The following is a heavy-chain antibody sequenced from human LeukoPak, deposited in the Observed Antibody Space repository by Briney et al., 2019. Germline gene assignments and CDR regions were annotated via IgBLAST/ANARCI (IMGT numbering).Heavy chain of an antibody. Sequence: SETLSLTCTVSGGSISSGSYYWSWIRQPAGKGLEWIGRIYTSGSTNYNPSLKSRVTISVDTSKNQFSLKLSSVTAADTAVYFRAGGDLIAALGYWGQGTLVTVSS. CDR3: AGGDLIAALGY. CDR2: IYTSGST. CDR1: GGSISSGSYY. D-gene: IGHD6-6*01. V-gene: IGHV4-61*02. J-gene: IGHJ4*02.